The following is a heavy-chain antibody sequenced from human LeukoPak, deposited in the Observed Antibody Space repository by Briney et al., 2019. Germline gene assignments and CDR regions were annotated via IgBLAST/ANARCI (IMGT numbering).Heavy chain of an antibody. V-gene: IGHV4-59*01. Sequence: KPSETLSLTCAVYGGSFSGYYWSWIRQPPGKGLEWIGYIYYSGSTNYNPSLKSRVTISVDTSKNQFSLKLSSVTAADTAVYYCAGNYYDSSGKGYWGQGTLVTVSS. D-gene: IGHD3-22*01. CDR2: IYYSGST. J-gene: IGHJ4*02. CDR3: AGNYYDSSGKGY. CDR1: GGSFSGYY.